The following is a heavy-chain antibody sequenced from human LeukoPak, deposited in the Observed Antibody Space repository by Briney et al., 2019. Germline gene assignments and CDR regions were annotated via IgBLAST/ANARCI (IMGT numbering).Heavy chain of an antibody. CDR3: ARDRVVPRGLDY. V-gene: IGHV4-31*03. CDR1: GGSISSGGYY. J-gene: IGHJ4*02. D-gene: IGHD2-15*01. Sequence: SQTLSLTCTVSGGSISSGGYYWSWIRQHPGKGLEWIGYTYYSGSTYYNPSLKSRATISVDTSKNQFSLKLSSVTAADTAVYYCARDRVVPRGLDYWGQGTLVTVSS. CDR2: TYYSGST.